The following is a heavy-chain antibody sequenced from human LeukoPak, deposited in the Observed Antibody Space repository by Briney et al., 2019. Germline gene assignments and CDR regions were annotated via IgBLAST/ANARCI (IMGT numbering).Heavy chain of an antibody. Sequence: QTGGSLRLSCAASGFTFSTYWMHWVRQAPGKGLVWVSRINTDGISTNYADSVKGRFTMSRDNAKHTLYLQMNNLTTEDTAVYYCARGSSTSSQDWGQGTLVTVSS. V-gene: IGHV3-74*01. CDR1: GFTFSTYW. CDR3: ARGSSTSSQD. J-gene: IGHJ4*02. CDR2: INTDGIST. D-gene: IGHD2-2*01.